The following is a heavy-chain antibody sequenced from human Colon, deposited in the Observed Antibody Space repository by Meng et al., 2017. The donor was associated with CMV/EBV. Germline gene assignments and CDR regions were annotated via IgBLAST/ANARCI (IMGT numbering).Heavy chain of an antibody. CDR3: AKESGYGFLGSNYFDS. D-gene: IGHD3-16*01. CDR2: ITGRSTDT. V-gene: IGHV3-23*01. CDR1: GFTFSDFA. Sequence: LSLTCAASGFTFSDFAMGWVRQAPGKGLDWVSAITGRSTDTYYADSVKGRFTIFRDNSNNTLYLQMHSLRAADTAVYFCAKESGYGFLGSNYFDSWGQGTLVTVSS. J-gene: IGHJ4*02.